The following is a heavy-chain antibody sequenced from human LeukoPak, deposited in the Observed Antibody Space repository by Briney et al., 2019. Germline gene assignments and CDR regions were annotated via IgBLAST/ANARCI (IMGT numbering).Heavy chain of an antibody. CDR2: IKQDGSEK. J-gene: IGHJ6*02. V-gene: IGHV3-7*01. D-gene: IGHD6-13*01. CDR3: AREGVRQQLVPYYYYYGMDV. Sequence: GGSLRLSCAASGFTFSSYWMSWVRQAPGKGLEWVANIKQDGSEKYYVDSVKGRFTISRDNAKNSLYLRMNSLRAEDTAVYYCAREGVRQQLVPYYYYYGMDVWGQGTTVTVSS. CDR1: GFTFSSYW.